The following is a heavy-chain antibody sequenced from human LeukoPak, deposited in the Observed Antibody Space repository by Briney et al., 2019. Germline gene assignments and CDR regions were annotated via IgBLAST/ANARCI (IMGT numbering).Heavy chain of an antibody. D-gene: IGHD6-6*01. V-gene: IGHV3-66*01. Sequence: GGSLRLSCAASGFTVSSIYMSWVRQAPGKGLGWVSVIYSGGTTQYADSVKGRFTVSRDNSKNTLYLQMNSLRAEDTAVYYCAREYSSLPSVWGQGTTVTVSS. CDR2: IYSGGTT. CDR1: GFTVSSIY. J-gene: IGHJ6*02. CDR3: AREYSSLPSV.